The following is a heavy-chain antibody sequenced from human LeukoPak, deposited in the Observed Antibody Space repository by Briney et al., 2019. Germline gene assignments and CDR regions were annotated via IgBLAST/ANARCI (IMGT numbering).Heavy chain of an antibody. CDR2: INPNSGGT. CDR3: ARESLAATGDY. Sequence: ASVKVSCKASGYTFTNYYMHWVRQAPGQGLEWMGWINPNSGGTNYARKFQGRVTMTRDTSISTAYMELSRLRSDDTAVYYCARESLAATGDYWGQGTLVTVSS. CDR1: GYTFTNYY. D-gene: IGHD2-15*01. J-gene: IGHJ4*02. V-gene: IGHV1-2*02.